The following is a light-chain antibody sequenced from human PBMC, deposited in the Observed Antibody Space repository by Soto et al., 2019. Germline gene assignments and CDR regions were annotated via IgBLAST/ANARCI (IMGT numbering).Light chain of an antibody. V-gene: IGKV3-20*01. CDR1: QSIANNF. CDR3: QQYDSSYT. J-gene: IGKJ2*01. CDR2: GAS. Sequence: EIVLTQSPGTVSSSPGERVTLSCRASQSIANNFLAWYHHRPGQAPRVVVYGASSRATGIPDRFSGSGSGTEFTLTISRLEPEDFAVYYCQQYDSSYTFGQGTKLE.